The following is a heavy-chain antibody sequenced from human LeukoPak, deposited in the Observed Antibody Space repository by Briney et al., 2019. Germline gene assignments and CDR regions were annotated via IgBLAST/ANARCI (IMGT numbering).Heavy chain of an antibody. V-gene: IGHV4-31*03. Sequence: SETLSLTCTVSGGSINNGGYYWSWIRQHPGKGLEWIGYIYYSGSSYYNPSLRSRVTISVDTSKNHFSLKLSSVTAADTAVYYCARNRDGYNSFNYWGQGTLVTVSS. D-gene: IGHD5-24*01. CDR3: ARNRDGYNSFNY. J-gene: IGHJ4*02. CDR1: GGSINNGGYY. CDR2: IYYSGSS.